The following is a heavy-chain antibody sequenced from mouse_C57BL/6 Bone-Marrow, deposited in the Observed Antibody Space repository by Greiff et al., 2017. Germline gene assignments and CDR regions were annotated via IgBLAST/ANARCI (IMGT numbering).Heavy chain of an antibody. D-gene: IGHD4-1*01. J-gene: IGHJ1*03. CDR3: ARYNWVWYFDV. CDR2: IWSGGST. Sequence: VKLVESGPGLVQPSQSLSITCTVSGFSLTSYGVHWVRQSPGKGLEWLGVIWSGGSTNYNAAFISRLSISKDNSKSQVFCKMNSLQADDTAIYYCARYNWVWYFDVWGTGTTVTVSS. V-gene: IGHV2-2*01. CDR1: GFSLTSYG.